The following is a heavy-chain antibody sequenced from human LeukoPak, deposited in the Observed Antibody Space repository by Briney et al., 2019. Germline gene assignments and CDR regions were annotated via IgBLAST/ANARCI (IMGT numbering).Heavy chain of an antibody. J-gene: IGHJ4*02. V-gene: IGHV1-69*06. Sequence: SVKVSCRASGGTFSSYAISWVRQAPGQGLEWMGGIIPIFGTANYAQKFQGRVTMTEDTSTDTAYMELSSLRSEDTAVYYCPTDGPRVYDYGDYGGPTGLDYWGQGTLVTVSS. CDR1: GGTFSSYA. CDR3: PTDGPRVYDYGDYGGPTGLDY. CDR2: IIPIFGTA. D-gene: IGHD4-17*01.